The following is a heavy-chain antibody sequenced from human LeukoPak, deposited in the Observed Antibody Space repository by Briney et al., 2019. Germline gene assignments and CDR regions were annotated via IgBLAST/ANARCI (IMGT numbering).Heavy chain of an antibody. V-gene: IGHV4-34*01. Sequence: SETLSLTCAVYGGSFSGYYWSWIRQPPGKGLEWIGEINHSGSTNYNPSLKSRVTISVDTSKNQFSLKLSSVTAADTAVYYCAREMDRAWFDPWGQGTLVTVSS. J-gene: IGHJ5*02. CDR1: GGSFSGYY. CDR3: AREMDRAWFDP. D-gene: IGHD5-24*01. CDR2: INHSGST.